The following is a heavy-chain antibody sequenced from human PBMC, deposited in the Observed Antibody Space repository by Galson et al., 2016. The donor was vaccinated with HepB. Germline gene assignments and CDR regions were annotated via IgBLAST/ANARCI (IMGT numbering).Heavy chain of an antibody. CDR3: AKGFWNGFFDRFDL. CDR2: IYYTGST. Sequence: SETLSLTCTVSGGSVNSGRDYWGWIRQPPGKGLERIGSIYYTGSTYHNPSLKSRITMSVDTSNNHFSLRLSSVTAADTAVYYCAKGFWNGFFDRFDLWGQGTLVTVSS. V-gene: IGHV4-39*02. J-gene: IGHJ4*02. D-gene: IGHD1-1*01. CDR1: GGSVNSGRDY.